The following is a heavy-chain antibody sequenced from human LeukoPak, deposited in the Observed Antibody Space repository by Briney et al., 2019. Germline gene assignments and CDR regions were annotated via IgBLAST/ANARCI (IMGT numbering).Heavy chain of an antibody. D-gene: IGHD3-10*01. CDR3: ARDVYYGSGSPRLDY. Sequence: GGSLRLSCATSGFTFSDYNMNWVRQAPGKGLESVSYMSRSGNIIYYADSVKGRFTISRDNAKNSLYLQMNSLRVEDTGVYYCARDVYYGSGSPRLDYWGQGTLVTVSS. CDR1: GFTFSDYN. J-gene: IGHJ4*02. CDR2: MSRSGNII. V-gene: IGHV3-48*01.